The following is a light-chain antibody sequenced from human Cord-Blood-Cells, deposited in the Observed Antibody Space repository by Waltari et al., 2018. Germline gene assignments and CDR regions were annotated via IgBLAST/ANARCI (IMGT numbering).Light chain of an antibody. CDR1: SSVVGGYNY. CDR2: DVS. V-gene: IGLV2-11*01. CDR3: CSYAGSYTWV. J-gene: IGLJ3*02. Sequence: QSALTQPRSVSGSPGQSVTISCTGTSSVVGGYNYVPWYQQHPGKAPKLMIYDVSKRPSGVPDRFSGSKSGNTASLTISGLQAEDEADYYCCSYAGSYTWVFGGGTKLTVL.